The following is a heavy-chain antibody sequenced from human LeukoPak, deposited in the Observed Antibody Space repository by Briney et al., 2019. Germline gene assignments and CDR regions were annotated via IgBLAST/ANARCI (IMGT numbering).Heavy chain of an antibody. Sequence: PSETLSLTCTVSGGSISSSSYYWGWIRQPPGKGLEWIGNIYYSGTTYYNPSLKSRVTISVDTSKNQFSLKLSSLTAADTAVYYCARHAAAGRNQGFQHWGQGTLVTVSS. CDR1: GGSISSSSYY. J-gene: IGHJ1*01. CDR3: ARHAAAGRNQGFQH. V-gene: IGHV4-39*01. D-gene: IGHD6-13*01. CDR2: IYYSGTT.